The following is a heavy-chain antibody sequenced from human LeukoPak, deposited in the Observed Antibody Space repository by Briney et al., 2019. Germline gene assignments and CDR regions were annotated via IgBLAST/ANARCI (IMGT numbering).Heavy chain of an antibody. CDR1: GASLNNNFY. CDR3: ARGRVVGAD. V-gene: IGHV4-59*01. Sequence: PSETLSLTCTVSGASLNNNFYWSWIRQPPGKGLEWLGCIHYSGSTNYNPSLRSRVTISRDTSKNQFSLKLNSVTAADTAVYYCARGRVVGADWGQGTLVTVSS. D-gene: IGHD2-15*01. J-gene: IGHJ4*02. CDR2: IHYSGST.